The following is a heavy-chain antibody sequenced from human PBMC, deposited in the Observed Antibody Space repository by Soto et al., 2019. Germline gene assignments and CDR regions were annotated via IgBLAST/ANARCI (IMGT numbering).Heavy chain of an antibody. J-gene: IGHJ4*02. CDR2: ISGCGGST. D-gene: IGHD6-13*01. CDR1: GFTFSSYA. CDR3: AKRYTSSWSLDY. Sequence: PGGSVRLSCAASGFTFSSYAMSWVRQAPGKGLEWVSAISGCGGSTYYADSVKGRFTISIYNPKNTLFLQMNSLRSEDTAVYYCAKRYTSSWSLDYWGQGTLVTVSS. V-gene: IGHV3-23*01.